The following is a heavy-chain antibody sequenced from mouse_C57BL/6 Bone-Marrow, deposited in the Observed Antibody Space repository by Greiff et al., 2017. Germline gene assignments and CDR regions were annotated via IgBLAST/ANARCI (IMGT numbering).Heavy chain of an antibody. D-gene: IGHD1-1*01. J-gene: IGHJ4*01. Sequence: VKLQQPGAELVRPGSSVKLSCKASGYTFTSYWMAWVKQRPGQGLEWIGNIYPSDSETHYNQKFKDKATLTVDKSSSTAYMQLSSLTSEDSAVYYCARRGYYYGSSYDAMDYWGQGTSVTVSS. CDR3: ARRGYYYGSSYDAMDY. CDR2: IYPSDSET. CDR1: GYTFTSYW. V-gene: IGHV1-61*01.